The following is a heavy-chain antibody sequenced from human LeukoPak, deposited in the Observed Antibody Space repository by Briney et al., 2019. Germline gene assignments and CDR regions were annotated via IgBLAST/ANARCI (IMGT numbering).Heavy chain of an antibody. CDR1: GGSISSSSYY. Sequence: SETLSLTCTVSGGSISSSSYYWGWIRQPPGKGLEWIGSIYYSGSTYYNPSLKSRVTISVDTSKNQFSLKLSSVTAADTAVYYCAKSPLIAAEGGWGQGTLVTVSS. D-gene: IGHD6-13*01. CDR3: AKSPLIAAEGG. V-gene: IGHV4-39*01. J-gene: IGHJ4*02. CDR2: IYYSGST.